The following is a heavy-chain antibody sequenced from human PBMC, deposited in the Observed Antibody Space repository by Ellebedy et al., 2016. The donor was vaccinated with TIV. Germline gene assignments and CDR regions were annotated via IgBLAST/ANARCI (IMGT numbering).Heavy chain of an antibody. D-gene: IGHD3-10*01. CDR2: IYYSGST. CDR1: GGSISSSSYS. J-gene: IGHJ4*02. V-gene: IGHV4-39*01. CDR3: ARQSGCRGDDY. Sequence: SETLSLTXTVSGGSISSSSYSWGWIRQPPGKGLEWIGSIYYSGSTYYNPSLKSRVTISVDTSKNQFSLKLSSVTAADTAVYYCARQSGCRGDDYWGQGTLVTVSS.